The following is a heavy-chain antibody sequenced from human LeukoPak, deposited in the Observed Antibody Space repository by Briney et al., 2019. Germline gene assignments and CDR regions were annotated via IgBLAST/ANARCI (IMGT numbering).Heavy chain of an antibody. CDR3: AREGGPYRPLDY. Sequence: PSGTLSLTCGVSGGSITQTNYWTWVRPPPGEGLEWIGEVNLQGSTNYNPSLMGRVAISVDKSENHVSLQLTSVTAADTAVYYCAREGGPYRPLDYSGQGTLVTVSS. V-gene: IGHV4-4*02. CDR2: VNLQGST. J-gene: IGHJ4*02. CDR1: GGSITQTNY.